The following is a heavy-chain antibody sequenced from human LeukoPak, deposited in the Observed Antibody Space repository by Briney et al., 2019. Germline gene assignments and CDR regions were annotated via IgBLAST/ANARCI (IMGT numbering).Heavy chain of an antibody. CDR3: AKDQGIPYYFDY. Sequence: AGGSLRLSCAASGFTFSNYAMNWVRQAPGKGLEWVSGIIGSVGSTYYADSVKGRFTISRDNSKNTLYLQMNSPRAEDTAIYYCAKDQGIPYYFDYWGQGTLVTVSS. J-gene: IGHJ4*02. D-gene: IGHD3-10*01. CDR1: GFTFSNYA. CDR2: IIGSVGST. V-gene: IGHV3-23*01.